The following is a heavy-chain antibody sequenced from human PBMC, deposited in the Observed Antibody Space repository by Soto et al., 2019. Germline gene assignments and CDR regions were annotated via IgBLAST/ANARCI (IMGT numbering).Heavy chain of an antibody. V-gene: IGHV1-69*13. J-gene: IGHJ5*02. D-gene: IGHD3-10*01. Sequence: GASVKVSCKASGGTFDSYVISWLRQAPGQGLEWRGGIRPIFGTPNYAQKFWGRVTISADESTSTAYLELSSLTSDDTAVYYCARVHSSGIFYFVDPWGQGTLVTASS. CDR3: ARVHSSGIFYFVDP. CDR2: IRPIFGTP. CDR1: GGTFDSYV.